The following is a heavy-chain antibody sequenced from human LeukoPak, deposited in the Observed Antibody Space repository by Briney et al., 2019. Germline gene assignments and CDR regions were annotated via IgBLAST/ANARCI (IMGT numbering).Heavy chain of an antibody. CDR2: IYHSGST. V-gene: IGHV4-38-2*01. CDR3: VSRGYCSSGSCYAAFDI. J-gene: IGHJ3*02. D-gene: IGHD2-15*01. CDR1: GYSISSGYY. Sequence: SETLSLTCAVSGYSISSGYYWGWIRQPPGKGLEGIGSIYHSGSTYYNPSLKSRVTISVDTSKNQFSLKLSSVPAADTAVYYCVSRGYCSSGSCYAAFDIWGQGTMVTVSS.